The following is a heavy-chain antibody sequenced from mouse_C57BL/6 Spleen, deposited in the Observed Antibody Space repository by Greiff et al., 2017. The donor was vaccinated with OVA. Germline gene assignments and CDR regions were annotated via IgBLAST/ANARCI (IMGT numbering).Heavy chain of an antibody. J-gene: IGHJ1*03. D-gene: IGHD1-1*01. CDR3: ARPITTVVAHWYFDV. CDR1: GYTFTSYG. Sequence: QVQLKESGAELARPGASVKLSCKASGYTFTSYGISWVKQRTGQGLEWIGEIYPRSGNTYYNEKFKGKATLTADKSSSTAYMELRSLTSEDSAVYFCARPITTVVAHWYFDVWGTGTTVTVSS. CDR2: IYPRSGNT. V-gene: IGHV1-81*01.